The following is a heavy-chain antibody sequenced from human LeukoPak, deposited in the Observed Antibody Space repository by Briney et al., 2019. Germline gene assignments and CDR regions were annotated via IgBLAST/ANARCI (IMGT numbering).Heavy chain of an antibody. Sequence: GASVKVSCKASGYTFTGYYMHWVRQAPGQGLEWMGWINPNSGGTNYAQKFQGRVTMTRDTSISTAYMELRSLRSDDTAVYFCARRFLESLGYYYYHMDVWGKGTTVTVSS. D-gene: IGHD3-3*01. J-gene: IGHJ6*03. CDR1: GYTFTGYY. CDR3: ARRFLESLGYYYYHMDV. CDR2: INPNSGGT. V-gene: IGHV1-2*02.